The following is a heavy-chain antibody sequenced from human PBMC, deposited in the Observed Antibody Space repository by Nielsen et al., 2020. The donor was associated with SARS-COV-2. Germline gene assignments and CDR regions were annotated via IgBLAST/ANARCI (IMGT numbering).Heavy chain of an antibody. CDR3: ARDHYGDNLYDY. V-gene: IGHV1-46*01. J-gene: IGHJ4*02. CDR2: INPTGGTT. Sequence: ASVKVSCKASGYTFINYYIHWVRQAPGQGLEWMGIINPTGGTTTYAQKFQGRVTMTRDTSTSTAYMDLSSLKSEDTAVYYCARDHYGDNLYDYWGQGTLVTVSS. CDR1: GYTFINYY. D-gene: IGHD4-17*01.